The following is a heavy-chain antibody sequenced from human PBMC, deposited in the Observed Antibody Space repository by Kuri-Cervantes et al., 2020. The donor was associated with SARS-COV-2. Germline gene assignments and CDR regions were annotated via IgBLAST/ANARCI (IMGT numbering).Heavy chain of an antibody. CDR1: GFTFSSYA. V-gene: IGHV3-30-3*01. CDR3: ASVYSGGYVGAFDI. J-gene: IGHJ3*02. Sequence: GGSLRLSCSASGFTFSSYAMHWVRQAPGKGLEWVAVISYDGSNKYYADSVKGRFTISRDNSKNTLYLQMNSLRAEDTAVYYCASVYSGGYVGAFDIWGQGTMVTVSS. CDR2: ISYDGSNK. D-gene: IGHD1-26*01.